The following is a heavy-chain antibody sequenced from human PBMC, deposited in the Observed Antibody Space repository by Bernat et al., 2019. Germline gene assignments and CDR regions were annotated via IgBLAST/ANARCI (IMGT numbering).Heavy chain of an antibody. CDR1: GFTFSSYA. Sequence: EVQLLESGGGLVQPGGSLRLSCAASGFTFSSYAMSWVRQAPGKGLEWVSAISGSGGGTYYADSVKGRFTISRDNSKNTLYLQMNSLRAEDTAVYYCAKGDSSSWIYYYGMDVWGQGTTVTVSS. CDR2: ISGSGGGT. J-gene: IGHJ6*02. D-gene: IGHD6-13*01. V-gene: IGHV3-23*01. CDR3: AKGDSSSWIYYYGMDV.